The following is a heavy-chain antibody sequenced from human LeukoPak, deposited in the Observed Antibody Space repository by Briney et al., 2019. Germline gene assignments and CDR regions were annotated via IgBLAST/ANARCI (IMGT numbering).Heavy chain of an antibody. V-gene: IGHV4-34*01. J-gene: IGHJ4*02. CDR3: ARGRSGSSSFYYFDY. CDR2: INHSGST. Sequence: SETLSLTCAVYGGSFSGYYWSWIRQPPGKGLEWIGEINHSGSTNYNPSLKSRVTISVDTSKNQFSLKLSSVTAADTAVYYCARGRSGSSSFYYFDYWGQGTLVTVSS. CDR1: GGSFSGYY. D-gene: IGHD6-13*01.